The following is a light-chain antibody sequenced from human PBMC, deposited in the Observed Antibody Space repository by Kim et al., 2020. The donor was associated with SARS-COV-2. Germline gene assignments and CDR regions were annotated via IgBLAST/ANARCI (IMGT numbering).Light chain of an antibody. CDR3: QSYDSSHNYV. CDR1: SSNIGAGYD. Sequence: QSVLTQPPSLSGAPGQRVTISCTGSSSNIGAGYDVHWYKQLPGTAPKLLIYGNSNRPSGVPDRFSGSKSGTSASLAITGLQAEDEADYYCQSYDSSHNYVFGTGTKVTVL. V-gene: IGLV1-40*01. CDR2: GNS. J-gene: IGLJ1*01.